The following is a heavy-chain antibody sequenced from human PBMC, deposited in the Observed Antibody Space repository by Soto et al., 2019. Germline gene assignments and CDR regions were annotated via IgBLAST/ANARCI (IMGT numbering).Heavy chain of an antibody. J-gene: IGHJ6*02. Sequence: QVQLVQSGAEVKKPGASVKVSCKASGYTFTSYGISWVRQAPGQGLEWMGWISAYNGNTNYAQKLQGRVTMTTDTSPSTADMELRSLRSDDTAVYYCARDETTVTDYYYYGMDVWGQGTTVTVSS. CDR1: GYTFTSYG. V-gene: IGHV1-18*01. D-gene: IGHD4-17*01. CDR2: ISAYNGNT. CDR3: ARDETTVTDYYYYGMDV.